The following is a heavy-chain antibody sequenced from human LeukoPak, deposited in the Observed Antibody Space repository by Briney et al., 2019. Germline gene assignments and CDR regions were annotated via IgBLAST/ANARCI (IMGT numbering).Heavy chain of an antibody. CDR1: GGSIGSSSYY. CDR3: ARQGRSGVPSANVDY. CDR2: IYYSGSA. Sequence: SETLSLTCTVSGGSIGSSSYYWGWVRQPPGKGLEWIGHIYYSGSAYYNPSLKSRVTISVDTSKNQFSLKLSSVTAADTAIYYCARQGRSGVPSANVDYWGQGTLVTVSS. D-gene: IGHD2-2*01. V-gene: IGHV4-39*01. J-gene: IGHJ4*02.